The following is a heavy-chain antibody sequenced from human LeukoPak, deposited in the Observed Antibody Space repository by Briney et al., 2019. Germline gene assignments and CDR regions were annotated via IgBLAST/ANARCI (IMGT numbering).Heavy chain of an antibody. CDR2: IKQDGSEK. CDR3: ARSITIVGVVITYYFDY. CDR1: GFTFSSYW. D-gene: IGHD3-3*01. V-gene: IGHV3-7*01. J-gene: IGHJ4*02. Sequence: GGSLRLSCAASGFTFSSYWMSWVRQAPGKGLEWVANIKQDGSEKYYVDSVKGRFTISRDNAKNSLYLQMNSLRAEDTAVYYCARSITIVGVVITYYFDYWGQGTLVTVSS.